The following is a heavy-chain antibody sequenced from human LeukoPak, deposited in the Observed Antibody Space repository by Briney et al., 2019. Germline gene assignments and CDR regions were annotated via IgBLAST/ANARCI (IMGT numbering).Heavy chain of an antibody. J-gene: IGHJ4*02. CDR1: GYTFTSYY. D-gene: IGHD6-13*01. CDR2: INPSGGST. CDR3: ARDSREYSSSWYISSPLPDY. V-gene: IGHV1-46*01. Sequence: GASVKVSCKASGYTFTSYYMHWVRQAPGQGLEWMGIINPSGGSTSYAQKFQGRVTMTRDTSTSTVYMELSSLRSEVTAVYYCARDSREYSSSWYISSPLPDYWGQGTLVTVSS.